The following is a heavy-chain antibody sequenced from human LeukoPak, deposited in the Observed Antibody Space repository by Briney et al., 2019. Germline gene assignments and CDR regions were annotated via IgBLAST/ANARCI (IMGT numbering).Heavy chain of an antibody. CDR3: ARDGYDYYGMDV. CDR2: INSDGSST. CDR1: GFTFSSNW. V-gene: IGHV3-74*01. Sequence: GGSLRLSCAASGFTFSSNWMHWVRQAPGKGLVWVSCINSDGSSTSYADSVKGRFTISRDNAKNTLYLQINSLRAEDTAVYFCARDGYDYYGMDVWGQGTTVTVSS. J-gene: IGHJ6*02.